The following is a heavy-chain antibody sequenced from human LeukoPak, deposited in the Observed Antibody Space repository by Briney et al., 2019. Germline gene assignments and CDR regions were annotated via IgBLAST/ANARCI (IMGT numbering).Heavy chain of an antibody. D-gene: IGHD2-15*01. V-gene: IGHV1-69*05. CDR3: ARVSIEYCSGGSCYFEYFQH. Sequence: GSSVKVSCKASGGTFSSYAISWVRQAPGQGLEWMGGIIPIFGTANYAQKFQGRVTITTDEPTSTAYMELSSLRSEDTAVYYCARVSIEYCSGGSCYFEYFQHWGQGTLVTVSS. CDR2: IIPIFGTA. CDR1: GGTFSSYA. J-gene: IGHJ1*01.